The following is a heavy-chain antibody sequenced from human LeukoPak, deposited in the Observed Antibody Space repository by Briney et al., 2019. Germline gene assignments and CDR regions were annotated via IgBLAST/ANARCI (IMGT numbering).Heavy chain of an antibody. CDR1: GGSISSYY. J-gene: IGHJ6*03. Sequence: SETLSLTCTVSGGSISSYYWSWIRQPPGKGLEWIGYIYTSGSTNYNPSLKSRVTISVDTSKNQFSLKLSSVTAADTAVYYCARRGYDFWSGFYYYMDVWGKGTTVTVSS. CDR2: IYTSGST. CDR3: ARRGYDFWSGFYYYMDV. D-gene: IGHD3-3*01. V-gene: IGHV4-4*09.